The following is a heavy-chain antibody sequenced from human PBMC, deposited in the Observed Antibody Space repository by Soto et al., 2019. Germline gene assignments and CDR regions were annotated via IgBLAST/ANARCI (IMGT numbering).Heavy chain of an antibody. Sequence: EVQLVESGGGLVQPGGSLRLSCAASGFTFSSYSMNWVRQAPGMGLEWVSYISSSSSTIYYADSVKGRFTISRDNAKNSLYLQMNSLRAEDTAVYYCARDSGYSYGPLDYWGHGTLVTVSS. CDR1: GFTFSSYS. V-gene: IGHV3-48*01. CDR2: ISSSSSTI. D-gene: IGHD5-18*01. CDR3: ARDSGYSYGPLDY. J-gene: IGHJ4*01.